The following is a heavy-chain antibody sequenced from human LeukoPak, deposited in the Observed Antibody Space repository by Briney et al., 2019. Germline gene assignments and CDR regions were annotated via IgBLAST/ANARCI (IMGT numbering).Heavy chain of an antibody. Sequence: GGSLRLSCAASGFTFSTYGMSWVRQAPGKGLEWVSAITDSGSNTEYADSVKGRFTISRDNSKNTLYLQMNSLRAEDTAVYYCAKSGSIWYYFDSWGQGTLVTVSS. CDR1: GFTFSTYG. D-gene: IGHD6-13*01. V-gene: IGHV3-23*01. CDR3: AKSGSIWYYFDS. J-gene: IGHJ4*02. CDR2: ITDSGSNT.